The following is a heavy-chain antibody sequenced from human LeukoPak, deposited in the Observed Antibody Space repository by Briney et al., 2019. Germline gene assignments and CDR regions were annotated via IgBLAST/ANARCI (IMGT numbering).Heavy chain of an antibody. CDR2: INHSGST. CDR3: ARSGYHDY. CDR1: GFTFSDYY. D-gene: IGHD3-3*01. Sequence: AGGSLRLSCAAPGFTFSDYYMSWIRQAPGKGLEWIGEINHSGSTNYNPSLKSRVTISVDTSKNQFSLKLSSVTAADTAVYYCARSGYHDYWGQGTLVTVSS. V-gene: IGHV4-34*01. J-gene: IGHJ4*02.